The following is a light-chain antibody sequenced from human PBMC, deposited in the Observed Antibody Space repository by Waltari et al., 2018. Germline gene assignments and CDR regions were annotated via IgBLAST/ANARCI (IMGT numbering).Light chain of an antibody. J-gene: IGKJ1*01. CDR1: QGITNY. Sequence: DIQMTQSPSSLSASVGDRVTITCLASQGITNYLAWYQHKPGKVPKLLIYAASTLQSGVPCRFSGSGSGTDFTLTISSLQPEDVATYYCQKYDSAPRTFGQGTKVEIK. CDR3: QKYDSAPRT. CDR2: AAS. V-gene: IGKV1-27*01.